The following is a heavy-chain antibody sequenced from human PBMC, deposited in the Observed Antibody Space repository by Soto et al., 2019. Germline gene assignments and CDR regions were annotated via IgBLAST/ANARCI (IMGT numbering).Heavy chain of an antibody. D-gene: IGHD3-3*01. Sequence: VQLVDSGGGLVKRGGYLRLSCAASGFTFSSYSRNWVRQAPGKGLEWVPSITSSNYIYYADSVRGRYTISRDNAKNSLYLQVNSLRGEDTAEYDGARDPDTIRSGAWVDPGGQGTLVTVSS. CDR2: ITSSNYI. CDR1: GFTFSSYS. CDR3: ARDPDTIRSGAWVDP. J-gene: IGHJ5*02. V-gene: IGHV3-21*01.